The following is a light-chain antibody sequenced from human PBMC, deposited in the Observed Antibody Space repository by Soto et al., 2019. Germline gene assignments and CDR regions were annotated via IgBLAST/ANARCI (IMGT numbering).Light chain of an antibody. J-gene: IGLJ1*01. CDR2: EVV. Sequence: QSALTQPPSASGSPGQSVTISCTGTKNDIGDYDIVSWYQHNTGKGPRLIIYEVVQRPSGDPARFSGSKSVNTAPPIFSGLQAADEGDYFCKSYAGSNTYGFGSGTKVNVL. CDR3: KSYAGSNTYG. CDR1: KNDIGDYDI. V-gene: IGLV2-8*01.